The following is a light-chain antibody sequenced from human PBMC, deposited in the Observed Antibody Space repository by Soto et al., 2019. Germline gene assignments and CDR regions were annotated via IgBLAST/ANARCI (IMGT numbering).Light chain of an antibody. Sequence: IPITPAPSAVSASVEDRVIPTCRASQSISNHLNWYQQKPGKAPKLLIFAASSLQSGVPSRFSGSRSGPDFTLTISSLQPEDFATYYCQQSYSSPPTFGQGTKVDIK. V-gene: IGKV1-39*01. CDR3: QQSYSSPPT. CDR2: AAS. J-gene: IGKJ1*01. CDR1: QSISNH.